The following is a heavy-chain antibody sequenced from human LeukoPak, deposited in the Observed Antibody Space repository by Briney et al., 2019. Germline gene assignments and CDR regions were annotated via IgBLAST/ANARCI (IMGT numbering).Heavy chain of an antibody. V-gene: IGHV3-21*01. CDR2: ISSSSSYI. CDR3: ARGATDTTRWFDP. Sequence: GGSLRLSCAASGFTFSSYSMNWVRQAPGKGLEWVSSISSSSSYIYYADSVKGRFTISRDNAKNSLYLQMNGLRAEDTAAYYCARGATDTTRWFDPWGQGTLVTVSS. CDR1: GFTFSSYS. J-gene: IGHJ5*02. D-gene: IGHD1-7*01.